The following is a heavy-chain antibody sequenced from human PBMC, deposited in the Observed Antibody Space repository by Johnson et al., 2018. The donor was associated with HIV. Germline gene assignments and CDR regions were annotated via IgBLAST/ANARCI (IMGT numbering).Heavy chain of an antibody. J-gene: IGHJ3*02. CDR1: GFSLGAYA. D-gene: IGHD3-22*01. CDR3: ARALYYYDRGDAFDI. V-gene: IGHV3-30*04. CDR2: ISYDGTDK. Sequence: QVQLVESGGGVVQPGRSLRLSCVASGFSLGAYAIHWVRQAPGKGLEWVALISYDGTDKFYATSVKGRFTVSRDNSNNILFLQMSSLRAEDTAVYYCARALYYYDRGDAFDIWGQGTMVTVSS.